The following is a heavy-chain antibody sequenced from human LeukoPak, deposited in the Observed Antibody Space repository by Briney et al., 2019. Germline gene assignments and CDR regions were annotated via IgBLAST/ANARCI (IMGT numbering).Heavy chain of an antibody. D-gene: IGHD3-22*01. J-gene: IGHJ4*02. V-gene: IGHV1-18*01. Sequence: ASVKVSCKASGYTFTSYGISWVRPAPGQGLEWMGWISAYNGNTNYAQKLQGRVTMTTDTSTSTAYMELRSLRSDDTAVYYCARNDYYDSSGYLPSLYYWGQGTLVTVSS. CDR3: ARNDYYDSSGYLPSLYY. CDR1: GYTFTSYG. CDR2: ISAYNGNT.